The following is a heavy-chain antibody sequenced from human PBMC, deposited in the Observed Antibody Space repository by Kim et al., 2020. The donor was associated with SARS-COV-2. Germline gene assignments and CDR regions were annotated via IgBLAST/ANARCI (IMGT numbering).Heavy chain of an antibody. J-gene: IGHJ5*02. CDR1: GFTFSSYW. Sequence: GGSLRLSCAASGFTFSSYWMSWVRQAPGKGLEWVANIKQDGSEKYYVDSVKGRFTISRDNAKNSLYLQMNSLRAEDTAVYYCARVDDYDYYDKIWWFDPWGQGTLVTVSS. D-gene: IGHD3-22*01. CDR2: IKQDGSEK. CDR3: ARVDDYDYYDKIWWFDP. V-gene: IGHV3-7*01.